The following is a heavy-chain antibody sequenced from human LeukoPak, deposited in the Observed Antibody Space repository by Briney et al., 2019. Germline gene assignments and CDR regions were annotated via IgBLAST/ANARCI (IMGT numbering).Heavy chain of an antibody. CDR2: INPSGGST. V-gene: IGHV1-46*01. CDR3: ARAGGVALVRATIKKYYLDY. J-gene: IGHJ4*02. CDR1: GYTLTSYY. D-gene: IGHD3-10*01. Sequence: EASVKVSCTASGYTLTSYYMHWVRRAPGQGLEWMGIINPSGGSTSYAQKFQGRVTMTGDTSTTTVYMELSSLRSEDTAVYYCARAGGVALVRATIKKYYLDYWGQGTLVTVSS.